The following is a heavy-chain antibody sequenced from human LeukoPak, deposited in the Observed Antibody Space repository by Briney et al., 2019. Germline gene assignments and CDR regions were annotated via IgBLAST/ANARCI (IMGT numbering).Heavy chain of an antibody. CDR2: IRYDGSNK. CDR1: GFTFSSYG. J-gene: IGHJ5*02. V-gene: IGHV3-30*02. D-gene: IGHD3-10*01. Sequence: GGSLRLSCAASGFTFSSYGMHWVRQAPGKGLEWVAFIRYDGSNKYYADSVKGRFTISRDNSKNTLYLQMNSLRAEDTAVFYCAKDYSKTSYYGSGTYYRPNWFDPWGQGTLVTVSS. CDR3: AKDYSKTSYYGSGTYYRPNWFDP.